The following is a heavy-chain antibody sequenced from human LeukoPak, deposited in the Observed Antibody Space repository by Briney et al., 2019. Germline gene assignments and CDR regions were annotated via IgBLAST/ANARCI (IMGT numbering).Heavy chain of an antibody. Sequence: GGSLRLSCAASGFNVISNYMNWVREAPGKRLEWVSVIYSDDTTYYADSVKARFTISRDNSRNTLYLQMNSLRPEDTAVYYCAGPWDAFDIWGQGTMVTVSS. CDR2: IYSDDTT. CDR3: AGPWDAFDI. J-gene: IGHJ3*02. V-gene: IGHV3-53*01. CDR1: GFNVISNY.